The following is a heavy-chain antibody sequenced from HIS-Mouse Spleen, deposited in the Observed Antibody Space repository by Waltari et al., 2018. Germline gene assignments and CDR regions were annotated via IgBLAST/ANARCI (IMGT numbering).Heavy chain of an antibody. CDR3: ARYSSSSGVDY. V-gene: IGHV3-33*01. CDR1: GFTFRSYG. Sequence: QVQLVESGGGVVQPGRSMRLSCAASGFTFRSYGMHWVRQAPGKGLECVAVIWYDGSNKYYADSVKGRFTISRDNSKNTLYLQMNSLRAEDTAVYYCARYSSSSGVDYWGQGTLVTVSS. J-gene: IGHJ4*02. CDR2: IWYDGSNK. D-gene: IGHD6-6*01.